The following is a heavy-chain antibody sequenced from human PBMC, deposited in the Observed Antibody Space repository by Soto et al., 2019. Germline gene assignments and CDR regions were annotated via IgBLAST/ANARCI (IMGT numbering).Heavy chain of an antibody. CDR3: ARKGYIGNFPMDV. D-gene: IGHD5-12*01. V-gene: IGHV1-18*04. CDR2: ISGHNGKA. Sequence: ASVKVSCKASGYTFKSYDVMWVRKAPGQGLEWMGWISGHNGKADYAENFQGRVIMTTDTSTATASMDLRGLRSDDTAVYYCARKGYIGNFPMDVWGQATSVTVSS. J-gene: IGHJ6*02. CDR1: GYTFKSYD.